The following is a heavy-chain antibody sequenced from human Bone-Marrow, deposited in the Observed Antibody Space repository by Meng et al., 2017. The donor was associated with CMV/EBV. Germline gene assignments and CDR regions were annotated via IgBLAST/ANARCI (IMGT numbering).Heavy chain of an antibody. D-gene: IGHD3-10*01. V-gene: IGHV4-59*08. CDR1: GGSISSFY. CDR3: ARRGEKNWFDP. Sequence: SETLSLTCTVSGGSISSFYWSWIRQPPGKGLDWIGYIYYSGSTYYNPSLKSRVTISVDTSKNQFSLKLSSVTAADTAVYYCARRGEKNWFDPWGQGTLVTVS. CDR2: IYYSGST. J-gene: IGHJ5*02.